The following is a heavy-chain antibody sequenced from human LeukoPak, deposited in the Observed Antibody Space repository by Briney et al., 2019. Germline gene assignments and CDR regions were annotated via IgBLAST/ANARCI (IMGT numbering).Heavy chain of an antibody. D-gene: IGHD1-26*01. CDR2: ISGRGGST. CDR3: AKGVGTNKGGYYFDY. V-gene: IGHV3-23*01. CDR1: GFALSTFA. J-gene: IGHJ4*02. Sequence: GGSLRLSCAASGFALSTFAMSGVREAPGKGLDWVSIISGRGGSTYYADSVKGRFTISRDSSKNTLYLQMNSLRAEDTAVYYCAKGVGTNKGGYYFDYWGQGTPVTVSS.